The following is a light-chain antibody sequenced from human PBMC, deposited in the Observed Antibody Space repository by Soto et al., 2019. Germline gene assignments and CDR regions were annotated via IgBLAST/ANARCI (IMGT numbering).Light chain of an antibody. CDR3: QQHNGWPLT. CDR1: QTLNNY. V-gene: IGKV3-15*01. Sequence: EIVMTQSPATLSVFPGETATLSCRASQTLNNYLAWYQQKPGQAPRLLIYGVSTRATGIPARFSGSGSGTEFTLAINNLKSEDSAVYYCQQHNGWPLTFGAGTKVEIK. CDR2: GVS. J-gene: IGKJ4*01.